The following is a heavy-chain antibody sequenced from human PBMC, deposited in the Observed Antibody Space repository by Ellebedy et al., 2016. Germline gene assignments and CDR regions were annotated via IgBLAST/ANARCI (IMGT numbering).Heavy chain of an antibody. J-gene: IGHJ5*02. V-gene: IGHV4-30-4*08. CDR1: GDSLTNRGAY. D-gene: IGHD3-10*01. CDR2: VYYSGTT. CDR3: TKYDYDSGRNRWFDP. Sequence: SETLSLXCTVSGDSLTNRGAYWSWIRQPPGRGLEWLGYVYYSGTTYYNPSLKSRVTISIVTSKNQFSLKLSSVTAADTAVYYCTKYDYDSGRNRWFDPWGQGTLVTVSS.